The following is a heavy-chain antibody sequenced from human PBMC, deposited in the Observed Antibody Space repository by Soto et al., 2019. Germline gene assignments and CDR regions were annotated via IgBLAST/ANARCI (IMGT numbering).Heavy chain of an antibody. V-gene: IGHV3-23*01. Sequence: GGSLRLSCAASGFTFSSYAMSWVRQAPGKGLEWVSAISGSGGSTYYADSVKGRFTISRDNSKNTLYLQMNSLRAEDTAVYYCAFTQITMIVVGRYDYWGQGTLVTVSS. J-gene: IGHJ4*02. CDR3: AFTQITMIVVGRYDY. D-gene: IGHD3-22*01. CDR1: GFTFSSYA. CDR2: ISGSGGST.